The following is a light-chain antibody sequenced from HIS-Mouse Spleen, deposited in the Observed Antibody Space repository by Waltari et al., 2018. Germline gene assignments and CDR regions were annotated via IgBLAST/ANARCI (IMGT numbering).Light chain of an antibody. V-gene: IGKV1-39*01. CDR3: QQSYSTPFT. CDR1: QSISSY. CDR2: AAS. J-gene: IGKJ3*01. Sequence: DIQMTQSPSSLSASVGDRVTITCRASQSISSYLNWYQQRPGKAPKLLIYAASSLQRGVPSRFSGSGAGTDFNLTISSLQPEDFATYYCQQSYSTPFTFGPGTKVDIK.